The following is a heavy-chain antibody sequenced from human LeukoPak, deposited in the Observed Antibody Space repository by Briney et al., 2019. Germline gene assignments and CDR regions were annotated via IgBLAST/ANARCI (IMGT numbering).Heavy chain of an antibody. J-gene: IGHJ6*03. V-gene: IGHV1-3*01. D-gene: IGHD3-9*01. Sequence: GASVKVSCKASGYTFTSYAMHWVRQAPGQRLEWMGWINAGNGNTKYSQKFQGRVTITRDTSASTAYMELSSLRSEDTAVYYCAQGGYFDWVYYYYYYMDVWGKGTTVTVSS. CDR3: AQGGYFDWVYYYYYYMDV. CDR2: INAGNGNT. CDR1: GYTFTSYA.